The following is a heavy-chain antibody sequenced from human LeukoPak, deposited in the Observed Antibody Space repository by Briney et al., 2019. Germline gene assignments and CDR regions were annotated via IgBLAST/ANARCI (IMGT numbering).Heavy chain of an antibody. V-gene: IGHV3-64D*06. CDR3: VRGLYGLGWDY. CDR1: RFSLSSYN. Sequence: GGSLRLSCSASRFSLSSYNMHWVRQAPGKGLEFVSGVSRYWGTTDYADSARDRFTISRDNSKNTLYLQMSSLRAEDTAIYYCVRGLYGLGWDYWGPGTLVTVSS. D-gene: IGHD3-10*01. CDR2: VSRYWGTT. J-gene: IGHJ4*02.